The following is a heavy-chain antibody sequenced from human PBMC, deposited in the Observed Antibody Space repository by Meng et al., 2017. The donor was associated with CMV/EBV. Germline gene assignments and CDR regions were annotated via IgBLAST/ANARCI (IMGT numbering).Heavy chain of an antibody. Sequence: AFGFTFSSYGMDWVRQSPGKGLEWVSSITSSSNYIYYADSVKGRFTISRDNAKNALYLQMNSLRAEDTGVYYCARGEYYYESSGTDYWGQGTLVTVSS. J-gene: IGHJ4*02. D-gene: IGHD3-22*01. CDR2: ITSSSNYI. CDR1: GFTFSSYG. CDR3: ARGEYYYESSGTDY. V-gene: IGHV3-21*01.